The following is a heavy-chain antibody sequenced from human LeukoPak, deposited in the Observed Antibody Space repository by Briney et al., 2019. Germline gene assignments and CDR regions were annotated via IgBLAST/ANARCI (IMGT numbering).Heavy chain of an antibody. Sequence: VGSLRLSCAASGFTFSAYWMDWVRQAPGKGLVWVSRVKSDGGTTVYADSVKGRFTISRDNVKNTVYLQMSSLRVEDTGVYYCARACSGPDSWGQGTLVTVSS. V-gene: IGHV3-74*01. J-gene: IGHJ4*02. D-gene: IGHD2-21*01. CDR1: GFTFSAYW. CDR2: VKSDGGTT. CDR3: ARACSGPDS.